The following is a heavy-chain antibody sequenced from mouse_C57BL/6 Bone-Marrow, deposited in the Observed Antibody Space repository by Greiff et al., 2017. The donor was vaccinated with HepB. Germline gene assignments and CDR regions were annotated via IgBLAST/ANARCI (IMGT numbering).Heavy chain of an antibody. V-gene: IGHV1-64*01. CDR3: AGLRQYYTMDY. J-gene: IGHJ4*01. Sequence: QVQLQQPGAELVKPGASVKLSCKASGYTFTSYWMHWVKQRPGQGLEWIGMIHPNSGSTNYNEKFKNKATLTVDKSSSTAYMQLSSLTSEDSAVYCCAGLRQYYTMDYWGQGTSVTVSS. D-gene: IGHD2-2*01. CDR2: IHPNSGST. CDR1: GYTFTSYW.